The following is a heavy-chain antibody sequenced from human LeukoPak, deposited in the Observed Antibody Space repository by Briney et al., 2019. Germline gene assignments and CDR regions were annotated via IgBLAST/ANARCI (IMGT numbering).Heavy chain of an antibody. CDR2: IDKKDKGYATAT. CDR3: TRGSGTYNWFDP. J-gene: IGHJ5*02. Sequence: GGSLKLSCAASGFTFSGSAIHWVRQSSGKGLEWVGQIDKKDKGYATATAYAASVKGRFTISRDDSINTAYLQMKSLKTEDTALYYCTRGSGTYNWFDPWGQGTLVTVSS. V-gene: IGHV3-73*01. CDR1: GFTFSGSA. D-gene: IGHD1-26*01.